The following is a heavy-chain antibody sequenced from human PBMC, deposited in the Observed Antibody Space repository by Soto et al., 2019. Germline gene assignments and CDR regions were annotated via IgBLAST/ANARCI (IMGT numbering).Heavy chain of an antibody. J-gene: IGHJ6*02. CDR1: GGTFSSYA. Sequence: GASVKVSCKASGGTFSSYAISWVRQAPGQGLEWMGGIIPIFGTANYAQKFQGRVTITADKSTSKAYMELSSLRSEDTAVYYCARDERVLEPTHYYYYGMDVWGQGTKVTVSS. CDR3: ARDERVLEPTHYYYYGMDV. D-gene: IGHD1-1*01. CDR2: IIPIFGTA. V-gene: IGHV1-69*06.